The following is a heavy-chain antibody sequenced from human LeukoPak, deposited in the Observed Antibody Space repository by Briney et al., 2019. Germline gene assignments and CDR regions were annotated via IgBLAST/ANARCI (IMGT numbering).Heavy chain of an antibody. V-gene: IGHV4-59*01. D-gene: IGHD4-17*01. CDR3: ARKTGLRYFDY. CDR2: ISYSGNT. J-gene: IGHJ4*02. CDR1: GGSTSSYY. Sequence: SETLSLTCTVSGGSTSSYYWSWIRQPPGKGLEWIGYISYSGNTNYNPSLKSRVTISVDTSKSQFSLNLSSVTAADTAVYYCARKTGLRYFDYWGQGTLVTVSS.